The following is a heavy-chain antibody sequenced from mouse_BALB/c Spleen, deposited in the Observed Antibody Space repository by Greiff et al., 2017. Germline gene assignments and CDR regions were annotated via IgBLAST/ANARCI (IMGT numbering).Heavy chain of an antibody. CDR3: ARDSPLLDY. CDR2: INPSTGYT. J-gene: IGHJ2*01. CDR1: GYTFTSYW. Sequence: QVQLQQSGAELAKPGASVKMSCKASGYTFTSYWMHWVKQRPGQGLEWIGYINPSTGYTEYNQKFKDKATLTADKSSSTAYMQLSSLTSEDSAVYYCARDSPLLDYWGQGTTLTVSS. V-gene: IGHV1-7*01. D-gene: IGHD6-1*01.